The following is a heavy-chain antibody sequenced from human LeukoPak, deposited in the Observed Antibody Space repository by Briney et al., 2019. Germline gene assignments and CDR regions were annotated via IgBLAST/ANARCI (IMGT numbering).Heavy chain of an antibody. CDR3: ARSMVRGVIITTALYYFDY. CDR2: INHSGST. J-gene: IGHJ4*02. Sequence: SETLSLTCAVYGGSFSGYYWSWIRQPPGKGLEWIGEINHSGSTNYNPSLKSRVTISVDTSKNQFSLKLSSVTAADTAVYYCARSMVRGVIITTALYYFDYWGQGTLVTVSS. V-gene: IGHV4-34*01. CDR1: GGSFSGYY. D-gene: IGHD3-10*01.